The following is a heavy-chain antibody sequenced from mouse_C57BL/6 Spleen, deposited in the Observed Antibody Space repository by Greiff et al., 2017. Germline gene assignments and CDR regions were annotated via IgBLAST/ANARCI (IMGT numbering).Heavy chain of an antibody. D-gene: IGHD3-2*02. CDR2: IDPSDSET. J-gene: IGHJ3*01. V-gene: IGHV1-52*01. Sequence: QVQLQQPGAELVRPGSSVKLSCKASGYTFTSYWMHWVKQRPIQGLEWIGNIDPSDSETHYNQKFKDKATLTVDKSSSTAYMQLSSLTSEDSAVYYCARADSSGYVGFAYWGQGTLVTVSA. CDR1: GYTFTSYW. CDR3: ARADSSGYVGFAY.